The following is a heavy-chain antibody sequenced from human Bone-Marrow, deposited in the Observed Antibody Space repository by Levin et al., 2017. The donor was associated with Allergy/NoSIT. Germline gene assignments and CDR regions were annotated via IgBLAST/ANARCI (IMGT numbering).Heavy chain of an antibody. J-gene: IGHJ4*02. D-gene: IGHD3-3*01. CDR3: ARGQTTTAFGVVTGFDY. CDR2: ISGSGGDT. V-gene: IGHV3-23*01. CDR1: GFIFDTYA. Sequence: PGESLKISCAASGFIFDTYAMHWVRQAPGKGLEWVSSISGSGGDTYYADSVKGRFTISKDNLKSTLNLQMRSLGAEDTAVYYCARGQTTTAFGVVTGFDYWGRGTLVTVSS.